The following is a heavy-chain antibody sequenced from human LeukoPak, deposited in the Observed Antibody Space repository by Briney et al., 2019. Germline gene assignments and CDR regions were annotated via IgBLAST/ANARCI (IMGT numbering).Heavy chain of an antibody. CDR3: ARDRLGYRLHYFDY. J-gene: IGHJ4*02. CDR1: GFTLITYW. Sequence: GSLRLSCAASGFTLITYWMTWVRQAPGKGLEWVANINQDGSEKYYVGSVKGRFTISRDNAKNLLYLQMNSLRAEDTAVYYCARDRLGYRLHYFDYWGQGTLVTVSS. CDR2: INQDGSEK. V-gene: IGHV3-7*01. D-gene: IGHD5-12*01.